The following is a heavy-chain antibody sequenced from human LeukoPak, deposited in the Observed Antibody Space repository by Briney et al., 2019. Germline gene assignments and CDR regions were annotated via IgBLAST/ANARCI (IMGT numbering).Heavy chain of an antibody. J-gene: IGHJ4*02. CDR3: ATRSQTWSYFYD. D-gene: IGHD2-15*01. V-gene: IGHV3-30*02. Sequence: GGSLRLSCAASGLIFSNYNMHWVRQAPGKGLEWVAFIRNDGSNQYYADSVKGRFTISRDNSKNTLYLQMNSLRTEDTAVYYCATRSQTWSYFYDWGQGTLVTVSS. CDR2: IRNDGSNQ. CDR1: GLIFSNYN.